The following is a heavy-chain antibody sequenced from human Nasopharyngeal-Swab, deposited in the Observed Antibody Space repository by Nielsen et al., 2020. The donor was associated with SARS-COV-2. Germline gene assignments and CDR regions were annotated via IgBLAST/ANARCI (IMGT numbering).Heavy chain of an antibody. V-gene: IGHV3-23*01. D-gene: IGHD1-26*01. Sequence: GESLKISCAASGFTFSSYAMSWVRQAPGKGLEWVSAISGSGGSTYYADSVKGRFTISRGNSKNTLYLQMNSLRAEDTAVYYCAKGSLGIVGAMGRLDYWGQGTLVTVSS. CDR2: ISGSGGST. CDR1: GFTFSSYA. J-gene: IGHJ4*02. CDR3: AKGSLGIVGAMGRLDY.